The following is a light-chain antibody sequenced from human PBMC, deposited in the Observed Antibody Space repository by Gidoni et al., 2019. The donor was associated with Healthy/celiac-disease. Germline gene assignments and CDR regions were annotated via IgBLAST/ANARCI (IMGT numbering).Light chain of an antibody. CDR3: QSYDSSLSGSV. V-gene: IGLV1-40*01. CDR1: SSNIGAGYD. Sequence: SFLTLTHSVSEAPGQRVTISCTGSSSNIGAGYDVHWYQQLPGTAPKLLIYGNSNRPSGVPDRFSGSKSGTSASLAITGLQAEDEADYYCQSYDSSLSGSVFGGGTKLTVL. J-gene: IGLJ2*01. CDR2: GNS.